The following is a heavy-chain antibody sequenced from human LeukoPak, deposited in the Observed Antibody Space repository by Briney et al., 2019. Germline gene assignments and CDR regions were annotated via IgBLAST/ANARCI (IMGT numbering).Heavy chain of an antibody. Sequence: GGSLRLSCAVSGFTFSSNEMNWVRQAPGKGLEWVSHISSSGSTIYYADSVKGRFTISSDNAKNSLYLQMNSLRAEDTAVYYCARSRHGGWDSFDYWGQGTLVTVSS. J-gene: IGHJ4*02. D-gene: IGHD6-19*01. V-gene: IGHV3-48*03. CDR1: GFTFSSNE. CDR3: ARSRHGGWDSFDY. CDR2: ISSSGSTI.